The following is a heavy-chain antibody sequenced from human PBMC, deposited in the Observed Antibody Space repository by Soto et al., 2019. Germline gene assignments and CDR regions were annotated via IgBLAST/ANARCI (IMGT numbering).Heavy chain of an antibody. V-gene: IGHV4-30-2*01. D-gene: IGHD5-12*01. Sequence: SSETLSLTCAVSGGSISSGGYSWSWIRQPPGKGLEWIGYIYHSGSTYYNPSLKSRVTISVDRSKNQFSLKLSSVTAADTAVYYCARIVATGGDWFDPWGQGXLVTVSS. CDR2: IYHSGST. J-gene: IGHJ5*02. CDR1: GGSISSGGYS. CDR3: ARIVATGGDWFDP.